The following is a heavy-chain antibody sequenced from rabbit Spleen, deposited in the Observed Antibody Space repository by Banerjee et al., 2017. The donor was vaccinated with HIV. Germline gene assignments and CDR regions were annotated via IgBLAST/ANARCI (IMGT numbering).Heavy chain of an antibody. CDR2: IDPLFGTT. D-gene: IGHD6-1*01. CDR1: GFDFSTYG. J-gene: IGHJ6*01. V-gene: IGHV1S47*01. CDR3: VRVGGVGVYGYATL. Sequence: QEQLMESGGGLVQPGGSLKLSCKASGFDFSTYGVSWVRQAPGKGLEWIGYIDPLFGTTYYANWVNGRFTISSHNAQNTLYLQLNSLTAADTATYFCVRVGGVGVYGYATLWGPGTLVTVS.